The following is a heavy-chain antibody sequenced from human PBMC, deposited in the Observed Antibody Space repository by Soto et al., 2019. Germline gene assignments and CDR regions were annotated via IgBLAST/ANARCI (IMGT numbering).Heavy chain of an antibody. Sequence: PGGSLRLPCVDSEFTFSSYWMHWVRQVQGKGLVWVSRMNEDGSTTDYADSVKGRLTISRDNARNTLYLQTNSLRAEDTAVYYCARDLSGRADVWGQGTTVTVSS. D-gene: IGHD3-10*01. CDR2: MNEDGSTT. CDR3: ARDLSGRADV. J-gene: IGHJ6*02. V-gene: IGHV3-74*01. CDR1: EFTFSSYW.